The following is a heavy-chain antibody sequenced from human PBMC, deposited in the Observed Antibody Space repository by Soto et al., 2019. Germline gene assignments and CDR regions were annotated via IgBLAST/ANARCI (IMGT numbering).Heavy chain of an antibody. Sequence: QAHLEQSGAELKMPGASVKVSCKASGSTFSDFDINWLRQASGQGPEWMGWMNAKSGDTFFHQRFRVKFNITWDTSLSTAYMEVGSLTSHNTAIYYCVRGNPFNYAGFDVWGQGTTVAFSS. CDR3: VRGNPFNYAGFDV. CDR2: MNAKSGDT. CDR1: GSTFSDFD. J-gene: IGHJ6*02. V-gene: IGHV1-8*01. D-gene: IGHD3-16*01.